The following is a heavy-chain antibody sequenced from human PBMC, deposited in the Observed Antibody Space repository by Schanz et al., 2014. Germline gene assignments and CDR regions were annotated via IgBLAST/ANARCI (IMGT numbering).Heavy chain of an antibody. D-gene: IGHD6-19*01. J-gene: IGHJ4*02. CDR2: ISSSSSYI. CDR3: AIIGVMVAVAGTRADY. V-gene: IGHV3-21*01. CDR1: GFIFSNYG. Sequence: VQLVESGGGVVQFGRSLRLSCVASGFIFSNYGMHWVRQAPGKGLEWVSSISSSSSYIYYADSVKGRFTISRDNAKNSLYLQMNSLRADDTALYYCAIIGVMVAVAGTRADYWGQGTLVTVSS.